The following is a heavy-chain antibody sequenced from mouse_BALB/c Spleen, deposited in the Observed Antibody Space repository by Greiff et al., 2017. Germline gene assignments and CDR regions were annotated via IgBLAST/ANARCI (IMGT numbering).Heavy chain of an antibody. CDR1: GYSITSDYA. D-gene: IGHD4-1*01. V-gene: IGHV3-2*02. CDR3: AREGTGTGYFDV. J-gene: IGHJ1*01. CDR2: ISYSGST. Sequence: DVKLQESGPGLVKPSQSLSLTCTVTGYSITSDYAWNWIRQFPGNKLEWMGYISYSGSTSYNPSLKSRISITRDTSKNQFFLQLNSVTTEDTATYYCAREGTGTGYFDVWGAGTTVTVSS.